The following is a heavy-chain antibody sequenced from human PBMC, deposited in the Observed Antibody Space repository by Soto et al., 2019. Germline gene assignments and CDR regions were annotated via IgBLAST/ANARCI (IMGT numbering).Heavy chain of an antibody. CDR2: INLNSGGT. CDR1: GYTFTGYY. J-gene: IGHJ4*02. D-gene: IGHD3-22*01. Sequence: ASVKVSCKASGYTFTGYYMHWVRQVPGQGLEWMGWINLNSGGTNYAQKFQGWVTMTRDTSISTAYMELNSLRAEDTAVYYCAKDPTHYYDSSGYLASFDYWGQGTLVTVSS. CDR3: AKDPTHYYDSSGYLASFDY. V-gene: IGHV1-2*04.